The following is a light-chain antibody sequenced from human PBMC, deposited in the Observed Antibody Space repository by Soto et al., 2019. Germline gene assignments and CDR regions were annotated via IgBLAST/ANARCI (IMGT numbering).Light chain of an antibody. J-gene: IGKJ4*01. CDR3: QQRSDWPSA. V-gene: IGKV3-11*01. Sequence: DTVLTQSPDTLSLSPGERATLSCKASQSISDYLAWYQQKPGQAPRLLIYDASNRATGIPAGFSGSGSGTDFTLTISSLEPEDFAVYYCQQRSDWPSAFGGGTRLEIK. CDR1: QSISDY. CDR2: DAS.